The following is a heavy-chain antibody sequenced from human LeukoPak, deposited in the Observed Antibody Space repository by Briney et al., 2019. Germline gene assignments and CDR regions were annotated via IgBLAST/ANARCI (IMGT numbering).Heavy chain of an antibody. V-gene: IGHV1-18*01. J-gene: IGHJ3*02. D-gene: IGHD3-22*01. CDR3: ASLKNYYDSSGYLVTEAFDI. Sequence: ASVKVSCKASGYTFTSYGISWVRQAPGQGLEWMGWISAYNGNTNYAQKLQGRVTMTTDTSTSTAYMELRSLRSDDTAVYYCASLKNYYDSSGYLVTEAFDIWGQGTMVTVSS. CDR2: ISAYNGNT. CDR1: GYTFTSYG.